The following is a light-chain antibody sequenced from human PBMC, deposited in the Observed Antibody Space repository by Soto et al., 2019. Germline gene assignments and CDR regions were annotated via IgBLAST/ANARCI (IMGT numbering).Light chain of an antibody. J-gene: IGKJ2*01. CDR3: QQSFSTPYT. Sequence: DIPMTQSPSSLSASVGDRVTITCRASQSISTYLNWYQQKPGKAPNLLIYTASRLQRGVPSRFSGSGSGTEFTLTISSLRPEDFATYSCQQSFSTPYTFGPGTNLEI. V-gene: IGKV1-39*01. CDR2: TAS. CDR1: QSISTY.